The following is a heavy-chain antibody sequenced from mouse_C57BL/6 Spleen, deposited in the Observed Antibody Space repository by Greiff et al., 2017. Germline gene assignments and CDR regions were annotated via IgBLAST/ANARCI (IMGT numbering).Heavy chain of an antibody. V-gene: IGHV1-80*01. CDR3: ARGEYSNYVFDY. CDR1: GYAFSSYW. D-gene: IGHD2-5*01. Sequence: QVQLQQSGAELVKPGAAVKISCKASGYAFSSYWVNWVKQRPGKGLEWIGQIYPGDGDTNYNGKFKGKATLTADKSSSTAYMQLSSLISEDSAVYFCARGEYSNYVFDYWGQGTTLTVSS. CDR2: IYPGDGDT. J-gene: IGHJ2*01.